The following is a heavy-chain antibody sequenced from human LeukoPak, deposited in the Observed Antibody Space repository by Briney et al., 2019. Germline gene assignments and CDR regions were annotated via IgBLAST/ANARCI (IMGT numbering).Heavy chain of an antibody. V-gene: IGHV3-21*01. J-gene: IGHJ4*02. CDR1: GFTFSSYS. CDR2: ISSSSSYI. CDR3: ARECGDSGGARSPCYFDY. Sequence: GSLRLSCAASGFTFSSYSMNWVRQAPGKGLEWVSSISSSSSYIYYADSVKGRFTISRDNAKNSLYLQMNSLRAEDTAVYYCARECGDSGGARSPCYFDYWGQGTLVTVSS. D-gene: IGHD7-27*01.